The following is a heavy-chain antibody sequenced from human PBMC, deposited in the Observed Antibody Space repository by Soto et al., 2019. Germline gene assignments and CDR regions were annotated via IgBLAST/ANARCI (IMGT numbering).Heavy chain of an antibody. Sequence: EVQLVESGGGLVQPGGSLRLSCAASGFTFSSYWMHWVRQAPGKGLVWVSHIDSDGSGTIYADSVKGRFTTSRDNAKNPLYLPMNSLRAEDTAVYYCARGWYGAFDIWGQGTMVTVSS. V-gene: IGHV3-74*01. CDR1: GFTFSSYW. CDR2: IDSDGSGT. J-gene: IGHJ3*02. CDR3: ARGWYGAFDI. D-gene: IGHD6-19*01.